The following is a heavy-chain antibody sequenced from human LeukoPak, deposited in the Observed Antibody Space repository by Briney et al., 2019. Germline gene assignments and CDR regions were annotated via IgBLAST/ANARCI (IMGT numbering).Heavy chain of an antibody. J-gene: IGHJ4*02. V-gene: IGHV3-23*01. CDR1: GFTFSSYA. CDR2: ISGSGGST. D-gene: IGHD4-23*01. Sequence: PGGSLRLSCAASGFTFSSYAMSWVPQAPGKGLECVSAISGSGGSTYYAASVKGRFTISRDNSKITPYLQMNSLRAEDTAVYSCAKVLVPVATVVPLGFDYWGQGPLVTVSS. CDR3: AKVLVPVATVVPLGFDY.